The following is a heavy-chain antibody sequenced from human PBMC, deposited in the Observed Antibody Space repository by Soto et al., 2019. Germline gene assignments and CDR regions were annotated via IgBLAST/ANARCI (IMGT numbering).Heavy chain of an antibody. D-gene: IGHD6-25*01. CDR3: GREDQRVAGFPADVFDI. V-gene: IGHV1-18*01. CDR2: ISGYNGKT. J-gene: IGHJ3*02. Sequence: QVQLVHSVADVKKPGASVNVSCKASGYTFTSYGISWVRQTPGQGLEWMGWISGYNGKTSYAEKFQGRVTMSTDTSTSSAYMELRGVPSDDTAVYCGGREDQRVAGFPADVFDIGGQWTRVTVSS. CDR1: GYTFTSYG.